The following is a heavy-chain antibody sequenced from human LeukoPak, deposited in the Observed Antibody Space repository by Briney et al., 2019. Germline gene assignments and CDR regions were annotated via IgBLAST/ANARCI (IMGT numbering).Heavy chain of an antibody. CDR2: ISSSSSTI. Sequence: GGSLGLSCAASGFTFSSYSMNWVRQASGKGLEWVSYISSSSSTIYYADSVKGRFTISRDNAKNSLYLQMNSLRAEDTAVYYCARDIIVGSDYWGQGTLVTVSS. J-gene: IGHJ4*02. D-gene: IGHD2-15*01. V-gene: IGHV3-48*01. CDR3: ARDIIVGSDY. CDR1: GFTFSSYS.